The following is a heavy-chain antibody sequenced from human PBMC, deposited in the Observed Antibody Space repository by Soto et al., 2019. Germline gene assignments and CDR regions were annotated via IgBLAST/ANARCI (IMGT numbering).Heavy chain of an antibody. CDR3: ARDKGGIYGSGSYPDY. D-gene: IGHD3-10*01. J-gene: IGHJ4*02. CDR1: GFTFSSYW. Sequence: EVQLVESGGGLVQPGGSLRLSCAASGFTFSSYWMSWVRQAPGKGLEWVANIKQDGSEKYYVDSVKGRFTISRDNAKNPLYLQMNSLRAEDTAVYYCARDKGGIYGSGSYPDYWGQGTLVTVSS. CDR2: IKQDGSEK. V-gene: IGHV3-7*01.